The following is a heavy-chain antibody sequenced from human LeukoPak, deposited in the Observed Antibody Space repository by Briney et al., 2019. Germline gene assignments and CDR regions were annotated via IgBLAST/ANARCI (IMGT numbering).Heavy chain of an antibody. CDR2: IYHSGST. J-gene: IGHJ4*02. CDR3: ARVGTDSSGWYYLDY. CDR1: GGSISGGGYS. V-gene: IGHV4-30-2*01. D-gene: IGHD6-19*01. Sequence: PSETLSLTCAVSGGSISGGGYSWSWIRQPPGKGLEWIGYIYHSGSTYYNPSLKSRVTISVDTSKNQFSLKLSSVSAADTAVYYCARVGTDSSGWYYLDYWGQGTLVTVSS.